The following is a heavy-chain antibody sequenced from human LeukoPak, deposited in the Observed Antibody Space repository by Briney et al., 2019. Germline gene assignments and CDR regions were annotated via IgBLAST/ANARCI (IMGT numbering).Heavy chain of an antibody. CDR1: GYTFTGYY. Sequence: GASVKVSCKASGYTFTGYYMQWVRQAPGQGLEWMGWINPNSGGTNYAQKFQGWVTMTRDTSISTAYMELSRLRSDDTAVYYCARASRHYYDSSGSEFDYWGQGTLVTVSS. CDR3: ARASRHYYDSSGSEFDY. D-gene: IGHD3-22*01. J-gene: IGHJ4*02. V-gene: IGHV1-2*04. CDR2: INPNSGGT.